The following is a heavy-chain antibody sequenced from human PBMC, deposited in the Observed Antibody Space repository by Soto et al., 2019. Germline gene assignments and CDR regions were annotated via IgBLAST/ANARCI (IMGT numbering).Heavy chain of an antibody. CDR2: IKYDGNEK. Sequence: GGSLRLSCAASGFTFKTYWMSRVRKAPGKGLEWVANIKYDGNEKYYVDSVKGRFTISRDNAKNSLYLQLNSLRAEDMAVYYCARDGYYDSSGYFPYYFDYWGQGTLVTVSS. V-gene: IGHV3-7*01. J-gene: IGHJ4*02. CDR3: ARDGYYDSSGYFPYYFDY. CDR1: GFTFKTYW. D-gene: IGHD3-22*01.